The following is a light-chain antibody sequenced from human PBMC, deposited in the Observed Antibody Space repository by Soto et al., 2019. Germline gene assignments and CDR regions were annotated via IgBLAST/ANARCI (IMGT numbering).Light chain of an antibody. CDR2: EVS. J-gene: IGLJ2*01. CDR3: SSYTGSNTLVV. V-gene: IGLV2-14*01. CDR1: SSDVAAYNY. Sequence: QSVLTQPASVSGSPGQSITISCTETSSDVAAYNYVSWYQRHLGKAPKLMIYEVSKRPSGVSNRFSGSKSGNAASLTISGLQPEDEADYYCSSYTGSNTLVVFGGGTKVTVL.